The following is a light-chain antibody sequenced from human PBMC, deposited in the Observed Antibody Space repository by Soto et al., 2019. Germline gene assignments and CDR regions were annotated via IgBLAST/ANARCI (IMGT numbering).Light chain of an antibody. J-gene: IGKJ1*01. Sequence: ENVLTQSPGALSLSPGDTATLSCRASQSVRSNFLAWYQHKPGQAPRLLIHDASTRATGIPARFSGSGSGTDFTLAISSLQSEDSAVYYCQQYNYQGTFGQGTKVDNK. CDR2: DAS. CDR1: QSVRSN. CDR3: QQYNYQGT. V-gene: IGKV3-15*01.